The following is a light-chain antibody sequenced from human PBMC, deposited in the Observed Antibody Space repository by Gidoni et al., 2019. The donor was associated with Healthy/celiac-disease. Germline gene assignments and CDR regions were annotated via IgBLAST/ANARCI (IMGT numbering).Light chain of an antibody. CDR3: QQYNNWPRET. J-gene: IGKJ1*01. Sequence: EIVMTQSPATLSVYPGERATLSCRASQSVSSNLAWYQQKPGQAPRLLIYGASTRATGIPARFSGSGSGTEFTLTISSLQSEDFAVYYCQQYNNWPRETFGQGTKVEIK. V-gene: IGKV3-15*01. CDR2: GAS. CDR1: QSVSSN.